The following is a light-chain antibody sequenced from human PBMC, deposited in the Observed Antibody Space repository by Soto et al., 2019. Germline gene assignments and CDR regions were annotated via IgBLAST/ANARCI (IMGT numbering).Light chain of an antibody. Sequence: QSALTQPASVSGPPGQSITISCTGTSSDVGGYNYVSWYQQHPGKAPKLMIYDVSNRPSGVSNRFSGSKSGNTASLTISGLQAEDEADYYCSSYTSSSSYVFGTGT. CDR1: SSDVGGYNY. CDR3: SSYTSSSSYV. V-gene: IGLV2-14*01. J-gene: IGLJ1*01. CDR2: DVS.